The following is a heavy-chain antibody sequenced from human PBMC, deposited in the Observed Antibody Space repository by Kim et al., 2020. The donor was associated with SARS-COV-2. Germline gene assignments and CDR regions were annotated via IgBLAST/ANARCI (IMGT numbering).Heavy chain of an antibody. CDR1: GGSISSGDYY. CDR2: IYYSGST. CDR3: ASRLAALRLGYFDY. Sequence: SETLSLTCTVSGGSISSGDYYWSWIRQPPGKGLEWIGYIYYSGSTYYNPSLKSRVTISVDTSKNQFSLKLSSVTAADTAVYYCASRLAALRLGYFDYWGQGTLVTVSS. V-gene: IGHV4-30-4*01. J-gene: IGHJ4*02. D-gene: IGHD6-6*01.